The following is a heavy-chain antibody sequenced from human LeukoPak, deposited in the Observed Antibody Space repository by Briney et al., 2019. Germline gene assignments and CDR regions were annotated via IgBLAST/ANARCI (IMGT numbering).Heavy chain of an antibody. CDR3: ARDGYSSSWYLRGAFEI. D-gene: IGHD6-13*01. CDR1: GHSIINSFY. CDR2: IYHTGAT. V-gene: IGHV4-38-2*02. J-gene: IGHJ3*02. Sequence: SEALSLTCRVSGHSIINSFYWGWIRQPPGKGLVWIGSIYHTGATYYNPSLKSRVTISLDTSKNQFSLKLKSVTAADTAVYYCARDGYSSSWYLRGAFEIWGQGTMVTVSS.